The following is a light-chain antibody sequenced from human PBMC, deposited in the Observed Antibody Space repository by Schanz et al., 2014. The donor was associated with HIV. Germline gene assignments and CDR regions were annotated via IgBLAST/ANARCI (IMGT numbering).Light chain of an antibody. Sequence: QSALTQPPSASGSPGQSVTISCTGTSSDVGGYNYVSWYQQHPGKAPKLLIFEVNKRPSGVPDRFSGSKSGNSASLTVSGLQTEDEAEYYCSSYTGTSNLSVLFGGGTQLTVL. V-gene: IGLV2-8*01. J-gene: IGLJ2*01. CDR1: SSDVGGYNY. CDR3: SSYTGTSNLSVL. CDR2: EVN.